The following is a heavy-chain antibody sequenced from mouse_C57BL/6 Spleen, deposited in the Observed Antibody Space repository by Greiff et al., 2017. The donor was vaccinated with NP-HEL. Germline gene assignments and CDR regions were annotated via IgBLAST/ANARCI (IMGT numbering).Heavy chain of an antibody. Sequence: DVMLVESGGGLVKPGGSLKLSCAASGFTFSSYTMSWVRQTPEKRLEWVATISGGGGNTYYPDSVKGRFTISRDNAKNTLYLQMSSLRSEDTALYYCARHGDYGYYAMDYWGQGTSVTVSS. D-gene: IGHD2-4*01. CDR3: ARHGDYGYYAMDY. J-gene: IGHJ4*01. CDR1: GFTFSSYT. V-gene: IGHV5-9*01. CDR2: ISGGGGNT.